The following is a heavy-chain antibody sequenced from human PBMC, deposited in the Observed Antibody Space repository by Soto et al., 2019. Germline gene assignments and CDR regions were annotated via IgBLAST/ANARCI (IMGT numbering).Heavy chain of an antibody. Sequence: EGSVKVSCPVSGYTLTELSMHWVRQAPGKGLEWMGGFDPEDGETIYAQKFQGRVTMTEDTSTDTAYMELSSLRSEDTAVYYCATSNRITARSGMDDSGQGTRVTVSS. CDR1: GYTLTELS. CDR2: FDPEDGET. D-gene: IGHD3-16*01. J-gene: IGHJ6*02. V-gene: IGHV1-24*01. CDR3: ATSNRITARSGMDD.